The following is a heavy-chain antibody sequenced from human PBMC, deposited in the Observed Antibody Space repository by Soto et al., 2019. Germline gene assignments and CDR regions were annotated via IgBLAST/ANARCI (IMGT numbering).Heavy chain of an antibody. V-gene: IGHV1-2*04. CDR2: INPQTGAP. Sequence: QVHLVQSGPEMRTPGASVKVSCKASGYTFIGYYIHWIRQAPGQGLEWMGYINPQTGAPTYAQKFTGSVTMTRDTTLRTAYMELKTLTSNDTAVYYCAKARGISSARLITWFDPWGQGTLVSVSS. J-gene: IGHJ5*02. CDR3: AKARGISSARLITWFDP. CDR1: GYTFIGYY. D-gene: IGHD2-2*01.